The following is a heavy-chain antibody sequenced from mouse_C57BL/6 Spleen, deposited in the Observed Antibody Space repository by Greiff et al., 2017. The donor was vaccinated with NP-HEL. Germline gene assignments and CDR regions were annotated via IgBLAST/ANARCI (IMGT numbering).Heavy chain of an antibody. Sequence: EVKLEESGPGLVKPSQSLSLTCSVTGYSITSGYYWNWIRQFPGNKLEWMGYISYDGSNNYNPSLKNRISITRDTSRNQFFLKLNSVTTEDTATYYCAILTGYFDYWGQGTTLTVSS. D-gene: IGHD4-1*01. V-gene: IGHV3-6*01. CDR3: AILTGYFDY. CDR2: ISYDGSN. J-gene: IGHJ2*01. CDR1: GYSITSGYY.